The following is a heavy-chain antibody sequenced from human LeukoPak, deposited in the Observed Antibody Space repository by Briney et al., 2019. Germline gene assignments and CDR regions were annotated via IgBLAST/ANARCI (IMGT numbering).Heavy chain of an antibody. J-gene: IGHJ4*02. CDR1: NYFISSGYY. CDR3: ARMSILTGYHFDY. V-gene: IGHV4-38-2*02. D-gene: IGHD3-9*01. CDR2: IYHSGTT. Sequence: SETLSLTCTVSNYFISSGYYWGWIRQPPGKGLEWIGKIYHSGTTYYNPSLKSRLTISVDTSKNHFSLKLRSVTAADTAVYYCARMSILTGYHFDYWGQGTLVTVSS.